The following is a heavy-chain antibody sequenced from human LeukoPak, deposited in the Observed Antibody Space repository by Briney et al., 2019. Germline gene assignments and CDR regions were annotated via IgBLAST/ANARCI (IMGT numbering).Heavy chain of an antibody. CDR2: ISAYNGNT. D-gene: IGHD3-3*01. CDR1: GYTFISYG. J-gene: IGHJ4*02. V-gene: IGHV1-18*01. CDR3: ARDLIGDFWSGQNFDY. Sequence: ASVKVSCKASGYTFISYGISWMRQAPGQGLEWMGWISAYNGNTNNAQKFQGRVTVTTDTSTSTAYMELRSLRSDDTAVYYCARDLIGDFWSGQNFDYWGQGTLVTVSS.